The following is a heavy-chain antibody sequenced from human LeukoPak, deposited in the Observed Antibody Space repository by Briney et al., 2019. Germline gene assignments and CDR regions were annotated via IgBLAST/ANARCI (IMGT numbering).Heavy chain of an antibody. Sequence: GASVKVSCKASGYTFTRYGISTVRQAPGHGLEWMGWISAYNGNTNHAQKLQGRVTMTTDTSTSTAYMELRSLRSDDTAVYYCARDRSVVVPAHYYYYGMDVWGKGTTVTVSS. CDR1: GYTFTRYG. D-gene: IGHD2-2*01. CDR2: ISAYNGNT. CDR3: ARDRSVVVPAHYYYYGMDV. J-gene: IGHJ6*04. V-gene: IGHV1-18*04.